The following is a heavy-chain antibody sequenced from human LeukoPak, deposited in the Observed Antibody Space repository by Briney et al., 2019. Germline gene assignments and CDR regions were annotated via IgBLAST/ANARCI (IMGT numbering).Heavy chain of an antibody. CDR1: GFSFNSYW. Sequence: PGGSLRLSCAASGFSFNSYWMHWVRQAPGKGLVWVSCVNNDGSSTTYADSVKGRLTISRDNARNTLYLQMNSLRAEDTAVYYCARSSYPYYFDYWGQGTLVTVSS. CDR2: VNNDGSST. J-gene: IGHJ4*02. D-gene: IGHD6-13*01. CDR3: ARSSYPYYFDY. V-gene: IGHV3-74*01.